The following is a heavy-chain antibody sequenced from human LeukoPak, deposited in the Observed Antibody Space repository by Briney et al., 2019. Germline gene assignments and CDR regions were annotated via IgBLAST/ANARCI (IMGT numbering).Heavy chain of an antibody. CDR3: SRENGAFSPFGY. CDR1: GGSISSYY. CDR2: IYYSGST. J-gene: IGHJ4*02. V-gene: IGHV4-59*12. D-gene: IGHD2-8*01. Sequence: SETLSLTCTVSGGSISSYYWSWIRQPPGKGLEWIGYIYYSGSTKYNPSLKSRVTISVDTSKNQFSLSLTSVTAADTAVYYCSRENGAFSPFGYWGQGTLVTVPS.